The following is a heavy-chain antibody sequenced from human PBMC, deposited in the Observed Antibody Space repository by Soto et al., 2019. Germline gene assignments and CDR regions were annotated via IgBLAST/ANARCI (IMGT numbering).Heavy chain of an antibody. CDR1: GGTFSSYA. CDR3: ARRECSGGSCYRDYYYYCMDV. D-gene: IGHD2-15*01. CDR2: FIAVFGTA. V-gene: IGHV1-69*01. Sequence: QVQLVQSGAEVKKPGSSVKVSCKASGGTFSSYAISWVRQAPGQGLEWMGGFIAVFGTANYAETFQGSVKIYADESTRTVYMELRSLRSEDTAVYYCARRECSGGSCYRDYYYYCMDVWGQGTTVTVS. J-gene: IGHJ6*02.